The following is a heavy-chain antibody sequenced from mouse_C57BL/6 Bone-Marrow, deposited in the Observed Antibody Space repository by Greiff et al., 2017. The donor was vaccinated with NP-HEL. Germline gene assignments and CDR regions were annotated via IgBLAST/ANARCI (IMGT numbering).Heavy chain of an antibody. CDR2: ISDGGSYT. CDR3: AREDYGSSLYWYFDV. V-gene: IGHV5-4*01. Sequence: EVQLVESGGGLVKPGGSLKLSCAASGFTFSSYAMSWVRQTPEKRLEWVATISDGGSYTYYPDNVKGRFTISRDNAKNNLYLQMSHLKSEDTAMYYCAREDYGSSLYWYFDVWGTGTTVTVSS. J-gene: IGHJ1*03. CDR1: GFTFSSYA. D-gene: IGHD1-1*01.